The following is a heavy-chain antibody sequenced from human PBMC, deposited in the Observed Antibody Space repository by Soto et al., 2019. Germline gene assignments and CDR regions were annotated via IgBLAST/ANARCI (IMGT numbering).Heavy chain of an antibody. CDR2: ISYDGSNK. J-gene: IGHJ6*02. CDR1: GFTFSSYA. CDR3: ARDLVVAATIYYYGMDV. Sequence: QVQLVESGGGVVQPGRSLRLSCAASGFTFSSYAMHWVRQAPGKGLEWVAVISYDGSNKYYADSVKGRFTISRDNSKNTLYLQMNSLRAKDTAVYYCARDLVVAATIYYYGMDVWGQGTTVTVSS. D-gene: IGHD2-15*01. V-gene: IGHV3-30-3*01.